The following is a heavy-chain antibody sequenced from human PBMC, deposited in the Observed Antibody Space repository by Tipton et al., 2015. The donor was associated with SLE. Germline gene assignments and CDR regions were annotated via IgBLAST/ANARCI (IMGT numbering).Heavy chain of an antibody. V-gene: IGHV4-59*11. CDR2: IYYSGST. J-gene: IGHJ3*02. D-gene: IGHD2-2*02. Sequence: TLSLTCTVSGGSISSHYWSWIRQPPGKGLEWIGYIYYSGSTNYNPSPKSRVTISVDTSKNQFSLKLSSVTAADTAVYYCARADTASAFDIWGQGTMVTVSS. CDR1: GGSISSHY. CDR3: ARADTASAFDI.